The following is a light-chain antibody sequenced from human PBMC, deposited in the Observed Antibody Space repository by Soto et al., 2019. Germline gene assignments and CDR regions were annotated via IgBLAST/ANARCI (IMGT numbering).Light chain of an antibody. V-gene: IGKV3-15*01. CDR1: QSVGSN. Sequence: EIVMTQSPATLSVSPGDRATLSCRASQSVGSNLAWYQQKPGQAPRLLIYGASTRATGIPARFSGSGSGTEFTLSISSLQSEDFAVYYCQQYNNWWTFGQGTKVDIK. CDR3: QQYNNWWT. J-gene: IGKJ1*01. CDR2: GAS.